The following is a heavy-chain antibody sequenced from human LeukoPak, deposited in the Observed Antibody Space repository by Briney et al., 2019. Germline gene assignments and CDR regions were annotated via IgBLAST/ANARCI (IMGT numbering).Heavy chain of an antibody. J-gene: IGHJ4*02. V-gene: IGHV3-53*01. CDR2: IYSGGST. D-gene: IGHD4-17*01. Sequence: PGGSLRLSCAASGFTVSSNYMSWVRQAPGKGLEWVSVIYSGGSTYYADSVKGRFTISRDNSKNTLYLQMNSLRAGDTAVYYCARENYGDYLDYWGQGTLVTVSS. CDR3: ARENYGDYLDY. CDR1: GFTVSSNY.